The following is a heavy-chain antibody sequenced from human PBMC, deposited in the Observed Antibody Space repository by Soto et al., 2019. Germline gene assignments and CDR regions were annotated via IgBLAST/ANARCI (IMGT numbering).Heavy chain of an antibody. CDR3: ATLTVTRPTWFDP. V-gene: IGHV3-7*01. J-gene: IGHJ5*02. CDR2: VKFDGSEQ. Sequence: EVHLVESGGGLVQPGGSLRLSCAASGFMFSSYWMHWVRQAPGKGLEWVANVKFDGSEQYYVDSVKGRLTISRDNAKSSVYLQMDSLRVEDTAVYYCATLTVTRPTWFDPWGQGALGTVS. CDR1: GFMFSSYW. D-gene: IGHD4-17*01.